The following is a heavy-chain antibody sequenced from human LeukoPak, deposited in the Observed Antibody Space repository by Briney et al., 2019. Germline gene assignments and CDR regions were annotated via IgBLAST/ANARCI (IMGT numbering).Heavy chain of an antibody. D-gene: IGHD5-18*01. CDR1: GGSISSSSYY. J-gene: IGHJ4*02. V-gene: IGHV4-39*01. CDR3: AIIQLWSQTIDY. Sequence: SETLSLTCTVSGGSISSSSYYWGWIRQPPGKGLEWIGSIYYSGSTYYNPSLKSRVTISVDTSKNQFSLKLSSVTAADTAVYYCAIIQLWSQTIDYWGQGTLVTVSS. CDR2: IYYSGST.